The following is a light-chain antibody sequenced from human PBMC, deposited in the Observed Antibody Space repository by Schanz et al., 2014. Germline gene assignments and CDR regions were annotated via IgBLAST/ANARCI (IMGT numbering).Light chain of an antibody. CDR1: QSISPW. CDR2: DAS. V-gene: IGKV1-5*01. J-gene: IGKJ1*01. CDR3: QQYNSYSPVT. Sequence: GDRVTITCRASQSISPWLAWYQQKPGKAPKVLMHDASSLESGVPSRFSGSGSGTEFTLTISSLQPDDFATYYCQQYNSYSPVTFGQGTKVEIK.